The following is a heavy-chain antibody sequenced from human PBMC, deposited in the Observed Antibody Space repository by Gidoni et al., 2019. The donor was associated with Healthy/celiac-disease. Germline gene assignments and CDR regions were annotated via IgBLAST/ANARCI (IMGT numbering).Heavy chain of an antibody. V-gene: IGHV4-31*01. Sequence: GKGLEWIGYIYYSGSTYYNPSLKSLVTISVDTSKNQFSLKLSSVTAADTAVYYCARGITGRGYFDYWGQGTLVTVSS. CDR2: IYYSGST. CDR3: ARGITGRGYFDY. D-gene: IGHD1-20*01. J-gene: IGHJ4*02.